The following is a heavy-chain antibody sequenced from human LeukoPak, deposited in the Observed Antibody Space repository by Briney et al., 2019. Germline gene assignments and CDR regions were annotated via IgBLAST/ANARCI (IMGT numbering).Heavy chain of an antibody. V-gene: IGHV4-61*02. CDR3: ARDHAWAVAGLYFDY. CDR2: ICTSGST. Sequence: PSQTLSLTCTVSGGSSSSGSYYWSWIRQPPGKRLERIGRICTSGSTNYNPSLKSRVTISVDTSKNQFSLKLSSVTAADTAVYYCARDHAWAVAGLYFDYWGQGTLVTVSS. J-gene: IGHJ4*02. CDR1: GGSSSSGSYY. D-gene: IGHD6-19*01.